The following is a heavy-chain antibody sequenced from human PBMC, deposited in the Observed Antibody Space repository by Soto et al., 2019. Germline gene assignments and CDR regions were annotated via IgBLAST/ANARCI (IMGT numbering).Heavy chain of an antibody. CDR1: GGSIISTRYY. CDR3: ASRGLTGDPFDY. CDR2: IFNSGTA. J-gene: IGHJ4*02. D-gene: IGHD4-17*01. Sequence: SETLSLTCTVCGGSIISTRYYWGWIRQPPGKELEWIGTIFNSGTAYYNPSLKSRVTMSVDTYKSQFSLILRSVTAADTAVYYCASRGLTGDPFDYWGQGTLVTV. V-gene: IGHV4-39*01.